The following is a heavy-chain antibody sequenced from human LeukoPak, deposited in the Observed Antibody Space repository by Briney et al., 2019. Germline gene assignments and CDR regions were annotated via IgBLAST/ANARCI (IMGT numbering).Heavy chain of an antibody. CDR3: ARVETSRYWYFDL. CDR2: IYSTGST. D-gene: IGHD3-3*01. V-gene: IGHV4-59*01. CDR1: GGSISGYY. Sequence: PSETLSLTCTVSGGSISGYYWTWVRRPPGKGLEWVGSIYSTGSTNYNASLKSRVTISLDTSKNQFSLKLGSVTAADTAVYYCARVETSRYWYFDLWGRGTLVTVSS. J-gene: IGHJ2*01.